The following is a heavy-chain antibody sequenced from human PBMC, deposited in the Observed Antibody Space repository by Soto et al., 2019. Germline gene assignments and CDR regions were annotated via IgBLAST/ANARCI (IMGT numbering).Heavy chain of an antibody. CDR2: IYYSGST. D-gene: IGHD3-9*01. Sequence: SETLSLTCTVSGGSISSGGYYWSWIRQHPGKGLEWIGYIYYSGSTYYNPSLKSRVTISVDTSKNQFSLKLSSVTAADTAVYYCAREANYDILTGFYIDPWGQGTLVTVSS. V-gene: IGHV4-31*03. CDR1: GGSISSGGYY. CDR3: AREANYDILTGFYIDP. J-gene: IGHJ5*02.